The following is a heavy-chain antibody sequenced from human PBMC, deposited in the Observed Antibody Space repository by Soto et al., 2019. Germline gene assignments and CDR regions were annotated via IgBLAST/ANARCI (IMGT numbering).Heavy chain of an antibody. CDR2: ISGDAATT. CDR1: GFSFRSYA. D-gene: IGHD2-2*01. V-gene: IGHV3-23*01. CDR3: ARDRFRTASSCYVT. Sequence: EVLLLESGGGLVHPGGSLRLSCAGSGFSFRSYAIAWVRQAPGKGLEWVSAISGDAATTSYAESVKGRFAISRDNSKSTLYLQMSSLRVEDTAVYYCARDRFRTASSCYVTWGQGTLVTVSS. J-gene: IGHJ5*02.